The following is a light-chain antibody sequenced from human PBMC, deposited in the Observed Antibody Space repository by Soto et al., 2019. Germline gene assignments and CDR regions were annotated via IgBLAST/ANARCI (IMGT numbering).Light chain of an antibody. CDR1: QSVSNS. CDR2: DAS. CDR3: QQRSNCPPT. V-gene: IGKV3-11*01. J-gene: IGKJ4*01. Sequence: EIVLTQSPAALSFSPGERATLSCRASQSVSNSLAWYQQKPGQAPRLLIYDASSKPTDIPARFTGSGSGTDFTLTISGLEPEDLAVYYCQQRSNCPPTFGGGTKVEIK.